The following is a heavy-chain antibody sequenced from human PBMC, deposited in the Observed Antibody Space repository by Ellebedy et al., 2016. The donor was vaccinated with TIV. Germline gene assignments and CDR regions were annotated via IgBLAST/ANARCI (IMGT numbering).Heavy chain of an antibody. Sequence: LSLTCXASGFTFSDYAMSWVRQAPGKGLEWVSSISFSGGSKYYGDSVKGRFTISRDNSENTLYLEMNSLRAEDTAVYYCAKDQGSTVVTKGRDYWGQGTLVTVSS. V-gene: IGHV3-23*01. CDR3: AKDQGSTVVTKGRDY. CDR1: GFTFSDYA. CDR2: ISFSGGSK. J-gene: IGHJ4*02. D-gene: IGHD4-23*01.